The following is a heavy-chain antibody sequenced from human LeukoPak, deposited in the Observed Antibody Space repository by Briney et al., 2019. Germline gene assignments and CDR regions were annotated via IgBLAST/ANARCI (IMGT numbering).Heavy chain of an antibody. CDR2: IYSGGST. V-gene: IGHV3-66*01. J-gene: IGHJ3*02. D-gene: IGHD6-19*01. Sequence: PGGSLRLSCAASGFTVSSNYMSWVRQAPGKGLEWVSVIYSGGSTYYADSVKGRFTISRDNSKNTLYLQMNSLRAEDTAVYYCARDIGAGAGVDAFDIWGQGTMVTVSS. CDR1: GFTVSSNY. CDR3: ARDIGAGAGVDAFDI.